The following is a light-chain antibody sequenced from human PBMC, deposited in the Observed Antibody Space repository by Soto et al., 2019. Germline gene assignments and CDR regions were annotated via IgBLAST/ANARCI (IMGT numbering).Light chain of an antibody. Sequence: SASVGDRVTITCRASQGISSSLAWYQHKPGKAPKLLISAASTLQSGVPSRLSGSGSGTDFTLTISSLQSEDFAVYYCQQYNNWPTFGQGTKVDIK. V-gene: IGKV1-9*01. J-gene: IGKJ1*01. CDR3: QQYNNWPT. CDR2: AAS. CDR1: QGISSS.